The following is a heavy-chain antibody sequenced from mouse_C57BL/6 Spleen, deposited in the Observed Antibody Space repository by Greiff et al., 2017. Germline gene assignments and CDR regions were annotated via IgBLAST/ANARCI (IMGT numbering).Heavy chain of an antibody. J-gene: IGHJ2*01. CDR2: ISDGGSYT. V-gene: IGHV5-4*01. D-gene: IGHD3-3*01. CDR3: ARWADYFDD. Sequence: EVHLVESGGGLVKPGGSLKLSCAASGFTFTSYAMSWVRQTPEKRLEWVATISDGGSYTYYPDNVKGRFTISRDNAENNLYLQMSHLKSEDTAMYYCARWADYFDDWGQGTTLTVSS. CDR1: GFTFTSYA.